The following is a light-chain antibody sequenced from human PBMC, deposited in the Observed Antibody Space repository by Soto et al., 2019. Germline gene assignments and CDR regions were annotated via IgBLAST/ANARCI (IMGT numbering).Light chain of an antibody. CDR3: QQSGSSFYT. CDR1: QSVSSAY. CDR2: GAS. V-gene: IGKV3-20*01. J-gene: IGKJ2*01. Sequence: EIVLTQSPGTLSLSPGERATLSCRASQSVSSAYLAWYQQIPGQAPRLLIYGASSRATGIPDRSSGSGSGTDFTLTISGLEPEDCAVYYCQQSGSSFYTFGQGTKLEIK.